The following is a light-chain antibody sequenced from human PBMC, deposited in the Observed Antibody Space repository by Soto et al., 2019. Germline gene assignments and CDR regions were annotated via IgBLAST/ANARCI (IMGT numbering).Light chain of an antibody. Sequence: DIQLTQSPSFLSASVGDRVTITCRASQGISSYLAWYQQKPGKAPKLLIYEASTLQSGVPSRFSGSGSGTEFPLTISSLQPEDFATYSCQQLNSYPITFGQGTRLEIK. CDR1: QGISSY. J-gene: IGKJ5*01. V-gene: IGKV1-9*01. CDR2: EAS. CDR3: QQLNSYPIT.